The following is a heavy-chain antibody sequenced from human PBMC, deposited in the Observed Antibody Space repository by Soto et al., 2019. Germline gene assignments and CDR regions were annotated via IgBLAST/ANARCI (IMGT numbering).Heavy chain of an antibody. Sequence: QITLKESGPPLVRPAQTLTLTCAFSGFSLTTTSMGVAWIRQPPGKALEWLALIYWDDDQRYSPSLKDRLTISKDTSRSRVVLTISNMNPEDQGTYFCAHAGDYDLLSFDHWGPVTLVTVSS. J-gene: IGHJ4*02. CDR3: AHAGDYDLLSFDH. D-gene: IGHD4-17*01. CDR1: GFSLTTTSMG. V-gene: IGHV2-5*02. CDR2: IYWDDDQ.